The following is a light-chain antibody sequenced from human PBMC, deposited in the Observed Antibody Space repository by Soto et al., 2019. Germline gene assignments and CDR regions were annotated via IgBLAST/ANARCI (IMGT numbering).Light chain of an antibody. CDR2: DAS. Sequence: MTQSPSTLSASVGDRVTIPCRASQTISTWLAWYQRKPGQAPRLLIYDASTRATGVPARFSGSGSGTDFTLTISSLQSEDFAVYYCQHYNYWPYTFGQGTKVDIK. J-gene: IGKJ2*01. CDR1: QTISTW. V-gene: IGKV3-15*01. CDR3: QHYNYWPYT.